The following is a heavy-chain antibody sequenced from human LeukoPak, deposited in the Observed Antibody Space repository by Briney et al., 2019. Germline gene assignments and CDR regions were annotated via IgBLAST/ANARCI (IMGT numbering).Heavy chain of an antibody. J-gene: IGHJ3*02. CDR1: GFIFDDFA. Sequence: GGSLRLSRAVSGFIFDDFAMHWVRQVPGKGLEWVSGISWNSDYIRYADSVKGRFTISRDNAKNSLNLQMTSLRPEDTALYFCVRDFDGDYDAFDMWGQGTKVTVSS. D-gene: IGHD4-17*01. V-gene: IGHV3-9*01. CDR2: ISWNSDYI. CDR3: VRDFDGDYDAFDM.